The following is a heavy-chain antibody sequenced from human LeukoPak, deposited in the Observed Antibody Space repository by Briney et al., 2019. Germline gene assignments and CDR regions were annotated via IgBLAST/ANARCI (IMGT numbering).Heavy chain of an antibody. V-gene: IGHV3-30*02. CDR2: IRYDGSNK. J-gene: IGHJ4*02. CDR1: GFTFSSYG. D-gene: IGHD3-3*01. CDR3: AKDGYDFWSGYSYYFDY. Sequence: GGSLRLSCAASGFTFSSYGMHWVRQAPGKGLEWVAFIRYDGSNKYYADSVKGRFTISRDNSKNTLYLQMNSLRAEDTAVYYCAKDGYDFWSGYSYYFDYWGQGTLVTVSS.